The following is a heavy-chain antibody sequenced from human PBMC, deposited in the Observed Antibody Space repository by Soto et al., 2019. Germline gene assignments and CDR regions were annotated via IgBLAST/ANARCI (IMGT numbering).Heavy chain of an antibody. D-gene: IGHD6-19*01. Sequence: AGGSLRLSCAASGFTFSNYAITWVRQAPGKGLQWVSIISGSGDTSYYADSVKGRFTISRDNSRNTLYLQMNSLRAGDSAKYYCAKEGTSGLHYFDSWGPGTLVTVSS. V-gene: IGHV3-23*01. J-gene: IGHJ4*02. CDR2: ISGSGDTS. CDR1: GFTFSNYA. CDR3: AKEGTSGLHYFDS.